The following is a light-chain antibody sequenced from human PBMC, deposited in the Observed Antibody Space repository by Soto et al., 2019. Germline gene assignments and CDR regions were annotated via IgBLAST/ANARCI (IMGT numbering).Light chain of an antibody. CDR1: SSDVGGYNY. J-gene: IGLJ1*01. CDR2: DVS. CDR3: CSYAGSPRYV. V-gene: IGLV2-11*01. Sequence: QSALTQPRSVSGSPGQSVTISCTGTSSDVGGYNYVSWYQQHPGKAPKVMIYDVSERPXXVPDXFSGSKSGNTASLTISGXXXXXXXDYYCCSYAGSPRYVLGTGTKLTVL.